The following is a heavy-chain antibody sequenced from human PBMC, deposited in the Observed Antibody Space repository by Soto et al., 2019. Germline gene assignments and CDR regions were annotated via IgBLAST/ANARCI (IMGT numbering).Heavy chain of an antibody. Sequence: QLVESGGGLVKPGGSLRLSCVASGFPFSSFSLNWIRQAPGKGLEWVSSIGRVSTYIYYADSVRGRFTVSRHNAKNSVYLQMNGLTAEDSGIYYCARVTAGSGSYQIDLWGQGTLVTVSS. V-gene: IGHV3-21*02. CDR3: ARVTAGSGSYQIDL. CDR2: IGRVSTYI. D-gene: IGHD3-10*01. J-gene: IGHJ4*02. CDR1: GFPFSSFS.